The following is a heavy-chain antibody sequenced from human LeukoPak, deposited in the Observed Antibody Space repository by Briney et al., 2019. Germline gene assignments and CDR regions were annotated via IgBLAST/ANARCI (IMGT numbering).Heavy chain of an antibody. D-gene: IGHD3-10*01. CDR3: ASLLRFAEPPIY. CDR1: GYSVSSGYY. J-gene: IGHJ4*02. CDR2: LFYSGST. V-gene: IGHV4-30-4*08. Sequence: SETLSLTCTVSGYSVSSGYYWGWVRQPPGKGLEWIGYLFYSGSTYYNPSLKSRLTISLNTSKNQLSLKLSSVTAADTAVYYCASLLRFAEPPIYWGRGTLVSVSS.